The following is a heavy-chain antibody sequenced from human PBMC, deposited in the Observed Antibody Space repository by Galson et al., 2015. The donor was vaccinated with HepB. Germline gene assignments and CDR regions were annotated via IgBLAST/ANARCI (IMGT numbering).Heavy chain of an antibody. Sequence: SVKVSCKASGYTFTSYGISWVRQAPGQGLEWMGWISAYNGNTNYAQKLQGRVTMTTDTSTSTAYMELRSLRSDDTAVYYCARLITMVRGVIEYWFDPWGQGTLVTVSS. CDR1: GYTFTSYG. CDR3: ARLITMVRGVIEYWFDP. V-gene: IGHV1-18*01. J-gene: IGHJ5*02. CDR2: ISAYNGNT. D-gene: IGHD3-10*01.